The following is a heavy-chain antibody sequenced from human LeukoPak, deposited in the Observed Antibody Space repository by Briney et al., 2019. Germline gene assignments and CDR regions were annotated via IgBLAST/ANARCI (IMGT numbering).Heavy chain of an antibody. CDR1: GDSISSSSHY. Sequence: PSETLSLTCTVSGDSISSSSHYWGWIRQPPGKGLEWIGSLYYSGSTYYNPSLKSRVAISLDVSKNQFSLKLSSVTAADTAVYYCARAPTYCGGDCYSLAFDIWGQGTMVTVSS. CDR2: LYYSGST. CDR3: ARAPTYCGGDCYSLAFDI. J-gene: IGHJ3*02. D-gene: IGHD2-21*02. V-gene: IGHV4-39*07.